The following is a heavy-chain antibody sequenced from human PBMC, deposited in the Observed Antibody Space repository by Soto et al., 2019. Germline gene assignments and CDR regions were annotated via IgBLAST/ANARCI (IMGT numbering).Heavy chain of an antibody. CDR1: GYTFTGYY. CDR3: ARDSYDILTGSYYYYYGMDV. Sequence: ASVKVSCKASGYTFTGYYMHWVRQAPGQGLEWMGWINPNSGGTNYAQKFQGRVTMTRDTSISTAYMELSRLRSDDTAVYYCARDSYDILTGSYYYYYGMDVWGQGTTVTVSS. V-gene: IGHV1-2*02. J-gene: IGHJ6*02. CDR2: INPNSGGT. D-gene: IGHD3-9*01.